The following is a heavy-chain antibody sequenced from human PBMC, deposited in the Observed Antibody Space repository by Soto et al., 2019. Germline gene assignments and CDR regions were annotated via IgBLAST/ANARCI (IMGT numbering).Heavy chain of an antibody. D-gene: IGHD3-22*01. J-gene: IGHJ4*02. CDR2: IKSKTDGGTT. V-gene: IGHV3-15*01. CDR3: TTDTKVVVADFDY. CDR1: GSTFSNAW. Sequence: GGSLRLSCAASGSTFSNAWMSWVRQAPGKGLEWVGRIKSKTDGGTTDYAAPVKGRFTISRDDSKNTLYLQMNSLKTEDTAVYYCTTDTKVVVADFDYWGQGTLVTVSS.